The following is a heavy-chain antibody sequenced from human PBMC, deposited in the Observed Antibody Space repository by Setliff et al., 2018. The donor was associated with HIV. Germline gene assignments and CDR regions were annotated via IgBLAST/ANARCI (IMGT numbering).Heavy chain of an antibody. V-gene: IGHV4-34*01. D-gene: IGHD6-13*01. CDR3: ARELAAAGTGFQH. J-gene: IGHJ1*01. Sequence: PSETLSLTCAVYGGSFSGYYWSWIRQPPGKGLEWIGEINHSGSTNYNPSHKSRVTISVDTSKNQFSLKLSSVTAADTAVYYCARELAAAGTGFQHWGQGTLVTVSS. CDR1: GGSFSGYY. CDR2: INHSGST.